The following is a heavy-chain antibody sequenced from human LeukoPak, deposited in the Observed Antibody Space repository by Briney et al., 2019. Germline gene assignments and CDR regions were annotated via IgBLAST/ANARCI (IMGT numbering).Heavy chain of an antibody. V-gene: IGHV4-59*12. CDR2: IHYSGCT. CDR1: GHSIRSLY. CDR3: ARLGALHDAFDV. Sequence: SEPLSLTCTVSGHSIRSLYWRWIRQPPGKGLEWIGNIHYSGCTKYNSSLKSRVTISVDTSNNQFSLRVTSLTAADTAVYYCARLGALHDAFDVWGQGTLVTVSS. J-gene: IGHJ3*01. D-gene: IGHD3-16*01.